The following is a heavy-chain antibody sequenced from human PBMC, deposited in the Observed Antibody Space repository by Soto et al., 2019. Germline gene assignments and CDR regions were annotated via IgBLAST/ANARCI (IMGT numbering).Heavy chain of an antibody. CDR1: GYTFTSYD. Sequence: QVQLVQSGAEVKKPGASVKVSCKASGYTFTSYDINWVRQATGQGLEWMGWMNPNSGNTGYAQKYKGRVTMTRNTSISTAYMELSSLRSEDTAVYYWARVRLTGGRIADRRNWFDPWGQGTLVTVSS. CDR2: MNPNSGNT. D-gene: IGHD6-6*01. CDR3: ARVRLTGGRIADRRNWFDP. V-gene: IGHV1-8*01. J-gene: IGHJ5*02.